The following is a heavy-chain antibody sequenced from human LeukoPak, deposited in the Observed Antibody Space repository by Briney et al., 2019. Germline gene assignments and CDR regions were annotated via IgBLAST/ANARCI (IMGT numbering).Heavy chain of an antibody. J-gene: IGHJ6*03. CDR3: ARGSVQLWLRDTHYYMDV. D-gene: IGHD5-18*01. Sequence: PGGSLRLSCAASGFTFDDYAMNWVRQVPGRGLEWVSGINWNGRITEYADSVQDRFTISRQNTKNSLYLYMNNLGGEDTALYFCARGSVQLWLRDTHYYMDVWGKGTTVTVSS. CDR2: INWNGRIT. CDR1: GFTFDDYA. V-gene: IGHV3-20*04.